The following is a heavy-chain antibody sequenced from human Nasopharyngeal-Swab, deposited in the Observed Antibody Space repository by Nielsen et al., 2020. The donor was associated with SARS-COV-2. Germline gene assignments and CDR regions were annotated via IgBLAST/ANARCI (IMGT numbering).Heavy chain of an antibody. Sequence: GGSLRLSCAASGFTFSSYGMHWVRQAPGKGLEWVAVISYDGSNKYYADSVKGRFTISRDNAKNSLYLQMNSLRVEDTAVYNCAREGRDGFDYWGQGTLVTVSS. J-gene: IGHJ4*02. CDR1: GFTFSSYG. V-gene: IGHV3-30*03. D-gene: IGHD5-24*01. CDR2: ISYDGSNK. CDR3: AREGRDGFDY.